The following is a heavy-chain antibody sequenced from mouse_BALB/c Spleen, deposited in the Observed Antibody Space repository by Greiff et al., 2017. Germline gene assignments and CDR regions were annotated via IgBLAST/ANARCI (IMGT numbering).Heavy chain of an antibody. CDR3: RRYGCNGINYAMDD. D-gene: IGHD2-1*01. V-gene: IGHV1-5*01. Sequence: VQLQQSGTVLARPGASVKMSCKASGYSFTSYWMHWVKQRPGQGLEWIGAIYPGNSDTSYNQKFKGKAKMTAVTSASTAYMELSSLTNEDSAVYYARRYGCNGINYAMDDWGQGTSVTVSS. J-gene: IGHJ4*01. CDR1: GYSFTSYW. CDR2: IYPGNSDT.